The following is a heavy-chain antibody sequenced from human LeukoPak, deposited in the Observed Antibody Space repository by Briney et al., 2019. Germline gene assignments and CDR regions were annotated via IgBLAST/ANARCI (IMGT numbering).Heavy chain of an antibody. V-gene: IGHV1-8*01. CDR3: ARWLVRGSRSSYFDY. J-gene: IGHJ4*02. CDR1: GYTFTNYD. D-gene: IGHD6-6*01. Sequence: GASVKVSCKASGYTFTNYDFDWVRQATGQGLEWMGWMNPNSGATGYAQKFQGRVTMTRDTSINTAYMELSSLGSEDTAVYYCARWLVRGSRSSYFDYWGQGTLVTASS. CDR2: MNPNSGAT.